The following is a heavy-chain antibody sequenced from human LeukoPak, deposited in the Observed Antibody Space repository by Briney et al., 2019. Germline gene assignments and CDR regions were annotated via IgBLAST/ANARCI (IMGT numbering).Heavy chain of an antibody. V-gene: IGHV1-46*01. Sequence: ASVKVSCKASGYTFTGYYMHWVRQAPGQGLEWMGIINPSGGSTSYAQKFQGRVTMTRDTSTSTVYMELSSLRSEDTAVYYCARADYGDYDASPFDYWGQGTLVTVSS. CDR1: GYTFTGYY. CDR2: INPSGGST. CDR3: ARADYGDYDASPFDY. D-gene: IGHD4-17*01. J-gene: IGHJ4*02.